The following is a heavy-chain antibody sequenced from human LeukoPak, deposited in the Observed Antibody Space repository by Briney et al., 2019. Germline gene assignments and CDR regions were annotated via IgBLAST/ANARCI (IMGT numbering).Heavy chain of an antibody. D-gene: IGHD1-26*01. V-gene: IGHV4-38-2*01. J-gene: IGHJ3*02. CDR1: GYSISSGYY. Sequence: PSETLSLTCAVSGYSISSGYYWGWIRQPPGKGLEWIGSIYHSGSTYSNPSLKSRVTISVDTSKNQFSLKLSSVTAADTAVYYCATYSGSSTSAFDIWGQGTTVTVSS. CDR2: IYHSGST. CDR3: ATYSGSSTSAFDI.